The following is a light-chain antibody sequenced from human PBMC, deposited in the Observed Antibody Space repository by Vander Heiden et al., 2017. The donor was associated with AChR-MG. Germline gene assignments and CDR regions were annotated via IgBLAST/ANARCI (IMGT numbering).Light chain of an antibody. CDR2: QAS. CDR1: QNVGNW. J-gene: IGKJ4*01. V-gene: IGKV1-5*03. Sequence: DIHMTPSPSTLSASVGDRVTITCRASQNVGNWLAWFQQKPGKAPNLLISQASTLESGVPSRFGGSGAGTEFTLTFSSLQPDDLASYYCQQYNSYPLTFGGGTKVELQ. CDR3: QQYNSYPLT.